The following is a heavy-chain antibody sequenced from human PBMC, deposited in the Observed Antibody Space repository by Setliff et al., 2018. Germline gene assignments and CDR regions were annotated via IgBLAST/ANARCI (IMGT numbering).Heavy chain of an antibody. CDR2: VYYSGSA. Sequence: SETLSLTCTVSGGSISTYYWSWIRQSPGKGLEWIGHVYYSGSATYNPSLKSRVTISVDTSKNQFSLKVRSVTAADTAVYYCARQYCSGGTCYFDYWGQGTLVTVSS. V-gene: IGHV4-59*01. CDR1: GGSISTYY. CDR3: ARQYCSGGTCYFDY. J-gene: IGHJ4*02. D-gene: IGHD2-15*01.